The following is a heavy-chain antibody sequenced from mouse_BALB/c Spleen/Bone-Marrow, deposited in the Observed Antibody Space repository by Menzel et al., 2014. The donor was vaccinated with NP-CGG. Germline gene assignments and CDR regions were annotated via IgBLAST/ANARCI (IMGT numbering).Heavy chain of an antibody. J-gene: IGHJ4*01. CDR1: GYAFSSSW. CDR2: IFPGDGDT. V-gene: IGHV1-82*01. Sequence: VQLQQSGPELVKPGASVKISCKASGYAFSSSWMNWVKQRPGQGLEWIGRIFPGDGDTYYNGKFKGKATLTADKSSSTAHMQLSSLTSVDSAVYFCARSDGYRAMDYWGQGTSVTVSS. CDR3: ARSDGYRAMDY. D-gene: IGHD2-3*01.